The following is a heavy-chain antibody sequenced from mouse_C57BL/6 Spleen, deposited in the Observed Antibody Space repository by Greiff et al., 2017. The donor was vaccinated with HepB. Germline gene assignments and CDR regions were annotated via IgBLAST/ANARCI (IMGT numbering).Heavy chain of an antibody. CDR3: ARSLTLYYFDY. CDR1: GFTFSDYG. J-gene: IGHJ2*01. CDR2: ISSGSSTI. D-gene: IGHD4-1*01. Sequence: EVQLVESGGGLVKPGGSLKLSCAASGFTFSDYGMHWVRQAPEKGLEWVAYISSGSSTIYYADTVKGRFTISRDNAKNTLFLQMTSLRSEDTAMYYCARSLTLYYFDYWGQGTTLTVSS. V-gene: IGHV5-17*01.